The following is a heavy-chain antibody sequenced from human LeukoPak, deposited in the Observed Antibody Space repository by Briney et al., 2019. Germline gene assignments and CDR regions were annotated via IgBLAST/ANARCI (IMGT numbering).Heavy chain of an antibody. J-gene: IGHJ4*02. Sequence: GGSLRLSCAASGFTSSSYSMNWVRQAPGKGLEWVAVISYDGSNKYYADSVKGRFTISRDNSKNTLYLQMNSLRAEDTAVYYCARSYSSSWPGGYWGQGTLVTVSS. CDR2: ISYDGSNK. V-gene: IGHV3-30*03. D-gene: IGHD6-13*01. CDR3: ARSYSSSWPGGY. CDR1: GFTSSSYS.